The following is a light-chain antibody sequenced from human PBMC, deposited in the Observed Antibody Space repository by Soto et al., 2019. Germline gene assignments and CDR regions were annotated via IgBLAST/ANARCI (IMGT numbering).Light chain of an antibody. CDR2: NYN. Sequence: QSVLTQPPSASGTPGQRVTVSCSGSSSDIGSNTVSWYQHLPGTAPKLLIYNYNQRPSGVPDRFSGSKSGTSASLAISGPQSWDEADYYCAAWDDSLSGRVFGGGTKVTVL. J-gene: IGLJ3*02. V-gene: IGLV1-44*01. CDR1: SSDIGSNT. CDR3: AAWDDSLSGRV.